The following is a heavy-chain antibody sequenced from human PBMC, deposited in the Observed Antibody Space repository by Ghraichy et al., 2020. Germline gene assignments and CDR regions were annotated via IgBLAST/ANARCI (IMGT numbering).Heavy chain of an antibody. CDR2: ISSSGYT. CDR3: AGDVSWFDP. V-gene: IGHV4-4*07. Sequence: SETLSLTCTVSGGSISSSYWSWIRQPAGKGLEWIGRISSSGYTNYNPYLKSRVTMSVDTSSNHFSLRLSSVIAADTAVYHCAGDVSWFDPWGQGTLVTVSS. CDR1: GGSISSSY. J-gene: IGHJ5*02.